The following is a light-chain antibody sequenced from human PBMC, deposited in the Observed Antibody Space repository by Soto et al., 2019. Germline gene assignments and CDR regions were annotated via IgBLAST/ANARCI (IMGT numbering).Light chain of an antibody. V-gene: IGKV3-15*01. CDR1: QSVSSN. CDR2: GAS. CDR3: QQYNNWEKT. Sequence: EIVMTQSPATLSVSPGERATLSCRASQSVSSNLAWYQQKPGQAPRLLIYGASTRATGIPARFSGSGSGTEFTLTISSLQSEDFAVYYCQQYNNWEKTFGQRTKVEIK. J-gene: IGKJ1*01.